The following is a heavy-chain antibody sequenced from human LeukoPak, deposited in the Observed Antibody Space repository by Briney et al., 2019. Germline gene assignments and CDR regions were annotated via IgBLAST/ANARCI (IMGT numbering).Heavy chain of an antibody. CDR3: VKGSGSGWYGS. CDR2: ISRDSSTI. D-gene: IGHD6-19*01. Sequence: GGSLRLSCAASGFTFSSYEINWVRQAPGKGLEWVSYISRDSSTIFYADSVKGRFTISRDNAKNTLYLQMSSLRAEDTTVYYCVKGSGSGWYGSWGQGTLVTVSS. V-gene: IGHV3-48*01. CDR1: GFTFSSYE. J-gene: IGHJ5*02.